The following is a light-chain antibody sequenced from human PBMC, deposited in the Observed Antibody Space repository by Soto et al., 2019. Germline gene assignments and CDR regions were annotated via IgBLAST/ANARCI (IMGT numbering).Light chain of an antibody. CDR3: SSYAGSTYLAV. Sequence: QSVRAQPPSASGSPGQSVTISCTGTRSDVGSYNYVSWYQQHPGKAPKLMTYEVSKRPSGVPDRFSGSKSGNTAFLTVSGLQAEDEADYYCSSYAGSTYLAVFGTGTKV. J-gene: IGLJ1*01. CDR1: RSDVGSYNY. V-gene: IGLV2-8*01. CDR2: EVS.